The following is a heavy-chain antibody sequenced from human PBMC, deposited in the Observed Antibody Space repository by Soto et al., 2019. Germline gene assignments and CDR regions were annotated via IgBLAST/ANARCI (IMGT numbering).Heavy chain of an antibody. Sequence: GASVKVSCKTSGYTFNTYGTNWVRQAPGQGLELMGWISAYDGKTTYAEKFQGRVTFTRDTFATTAYLELSSLRSEDTAVYYCARVPPWGNSAGDYYIQHYDSWGQGTPVTVSS. CDR2: ISAYDGKT. CDR1: GYTFNTYG. J-gene: IGHJ4*02. CDR3: ARVPPWGNSAGDYYIQHYDS. V-gene: IGHV1-18*01. D-gene: IGHD3-10*01.